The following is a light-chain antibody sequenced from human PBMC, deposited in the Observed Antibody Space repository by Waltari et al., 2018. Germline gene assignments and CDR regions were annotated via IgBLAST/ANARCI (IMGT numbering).Light chain of an antibody. V-gene: IGKV3-20*01. CDR2: HAS. CDR3: QKYDFLPAT. Sequence: EIVLTQSPGTLSLSPGERATLSCRASQGVGKYLAWDQQRPGQAPRLLLYHASIRATVIPDRFSGIEYGTDFSLTISRLEPEDFAVYYCQKYDFLPATFGQGTTVEIK. J-gene: IGKJ1*01. CDR1: QGVGKY.